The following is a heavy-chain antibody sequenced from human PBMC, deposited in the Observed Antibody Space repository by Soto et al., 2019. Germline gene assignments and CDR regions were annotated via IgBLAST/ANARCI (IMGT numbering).Heavy chain of an antibody. CDR3: PSVAYRCDTGISC. Sequence: PSETLSLTCTVSGGSISSSSYYWGWIRQPPGKGLEWIGSIYYSGSTYYNPSLKSRVTISVNTSKNQFSLKLSSVTAADTAVYHCPSVAYRCDTGISCWGKGTTVTVSS. J-gene: IGHJ6*04. CDR1: GGSISSSSYY. CDR2: IYYSGST. V-gene: IGHV4-39*01. D-gene: IGHD2-8*01.